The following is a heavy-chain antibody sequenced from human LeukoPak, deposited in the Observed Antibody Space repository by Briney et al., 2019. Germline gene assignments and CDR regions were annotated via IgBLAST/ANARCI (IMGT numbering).Heavy chain of an antibody. CDR2: IRSKAYGGTP. CDR3: GSGSGWYSPDY. V-gene: IGHV3-49*03. Sequence: GGSLRLSCTVSGFTFGDYFTHWFRQAPGRGLEWVGFIRSKAYGGTPEYAASVRGRFTISRDDSKSIAHLQMNSLKTGDTAVYYCGSGSGWYSPDYWGQGTRVTVSS. D-gene: IGHD6-19*01. J-gene: IGHJ4*02. CDR1: GFTFGDYF.